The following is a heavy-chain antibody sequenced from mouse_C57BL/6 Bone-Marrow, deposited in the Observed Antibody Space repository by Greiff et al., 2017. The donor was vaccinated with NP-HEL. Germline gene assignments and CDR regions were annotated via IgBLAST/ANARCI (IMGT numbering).Heavy chain of an antibody. CDR1: GYTFTSYW. CDR3: ASSFYYDYDGGFAY. V-gene: IGHV1-64*01. J-gene: IGHJ3*01. Sequence: QVQLQQPGAELVKPGASVKLSCKASGYTFTSYWMHWVKQRPGQGLEWIGMIHPNSGSTNYNEKVKSKATLTVDKSSSTAYMQLSSLTSEDSAVYYCASSFYYDYDGGFAYWGQGTLVTVSA. D-gene: IGHD2-4*01. CDR2: IHPNSGST.